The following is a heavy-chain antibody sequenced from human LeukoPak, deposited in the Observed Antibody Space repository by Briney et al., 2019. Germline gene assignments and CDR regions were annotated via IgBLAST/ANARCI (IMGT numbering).Heavy chain of an antibody. Sequence: SETLSLTCTVSGDSISSGSYYWSWIRQFAGKGLEWIGRIQTSGNIVYNPSLSSRVTVSLDTSKNQFSLKLTSVTAADTAVYFCARGSLTHGSSWAYVFDIWGQGTMVTVSS. CDR2: IQTSGNI. J-gene: IGHJ3*02. V-gene: IGHV4-61*02. CDR1: GDSISSGSYY. CDR3: ARGSLTHGSSWAYVFDI. D-gene: IGHD6-6*01.